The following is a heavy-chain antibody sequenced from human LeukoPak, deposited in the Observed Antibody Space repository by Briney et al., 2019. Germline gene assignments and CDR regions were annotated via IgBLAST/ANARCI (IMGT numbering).Heavy chain of an antibody. J-gene: IGHJ5*02. V-gene: IGHV3-11*05. CDR2: VSRTSNYT. D-gene: IGHD3-10*01. CDR3: ARDLTGSGASVVDP. Sequence: PGGSLRLSCAASGFTFKDYYMSWMRQAPGKGPEWTSYVSRTSNYTDYTDSVKGRFTISRDNAKNSLYLQMDSLRAEDTAVYYCARDLTGSGASVVDPWGQGTLVTVSS. CDR1: GFTFKDYY.